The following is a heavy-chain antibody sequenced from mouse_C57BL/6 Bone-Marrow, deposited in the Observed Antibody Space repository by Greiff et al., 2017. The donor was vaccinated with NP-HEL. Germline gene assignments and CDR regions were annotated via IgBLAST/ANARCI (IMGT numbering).Heavy chain of an antibody. D-gene: IGHD1-1*01. Sequence: EVKVVESGGGLVKPGGSLKLSCAASGFTFSDYGMHWVRQAPEKGLEWVAYISSGSSTIYYADTVKGRFTISRDNAKNTLFLRTTSLRVEDTAMYDCAAYYYGSSGYYAMDYGGQGNSVTVSS. J-gene: IGHJ4*01. CDR2: ISSGSSTI. CDR3: AAYYYGSSGYYAMDY. CDR1: GFTFSDYG. V-gene: IGHV5-17*01.